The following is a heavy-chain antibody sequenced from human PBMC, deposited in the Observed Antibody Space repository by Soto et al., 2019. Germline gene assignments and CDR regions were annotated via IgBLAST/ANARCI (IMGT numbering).Heavy chain of an antibody. CDR1: GGSISSGGYY. J-gene: IGHJ5*02. V-gene: IGHV4-31*03. CDR2: IYYSGST. Sequence: QVQLQESGPGLVKPSQTLSLTCTVSGGSISSGGYYWSWIRQHPGKGLEWIGYIYYSGSTYYNPSLTSRVTISVDTSKNQFSLKLSSVTAADTAVYYCARGEVVPAANGVGGWFDPWGQGTLVTVSS. CDR3: ARGEVVPAANGVGGWFDP. D-gene: IGHD2-2*01.